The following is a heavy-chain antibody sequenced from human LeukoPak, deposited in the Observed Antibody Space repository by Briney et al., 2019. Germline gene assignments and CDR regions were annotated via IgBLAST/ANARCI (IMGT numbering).Heavy chain of an antibody. V-gene: IGHV1-2*06. CDR3: ARDLWYYGSGSTPDYYYYYMDV. CDR1: GYTFTGYY. J-gene: IGHJ6*03. CDR2: INPNSGGT. D-gene: IGHD3-10*01. Sequence: GASVKVSCKASGYTFTGYYMHWVRQAPGQGLEWMGRINPNSGGTNYAQKFQGRVTMTRDTSISTAYMELSRLRSDDTAVYYCARDLWYYGSGSTPDYYYYYMDVWGKGTTVTASS.